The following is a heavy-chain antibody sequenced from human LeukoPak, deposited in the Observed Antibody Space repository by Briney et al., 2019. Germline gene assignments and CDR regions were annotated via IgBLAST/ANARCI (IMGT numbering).Heavy chain of an antibody. D-gene: IGHD1-26*01. Sequence: PGGSLRLSCAASGFTFSSYPMNWVRQAPEKGLEWVSVVSGSGGATFYGDSVQGRFTISRDNSRDTLYLQMNSLTAEDTAVCYCGKYLQTTVGANDYWGQGTQVTVSS. CDR3: GKYLQTTVGANDY. CDR2: VSGSGGAT. V-gene: IGHV3-23*01. J-gene: IGHJ4*02. CDR1: GFTFSSYP.